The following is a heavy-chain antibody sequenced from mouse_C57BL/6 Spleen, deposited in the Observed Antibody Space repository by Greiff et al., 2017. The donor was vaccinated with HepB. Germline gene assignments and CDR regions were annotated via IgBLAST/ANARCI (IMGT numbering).Heavy chain of an antibody. Sequence: EVKLVESGGGLVQPGGSLSLSCAASGFTFTDYYMSWVRQPPGKALEWLGFIRNKANGYTTEYSASVKGRFTISRDNSQSILYLQMNALRAEDSATYYCARSPLGQLSFDYWGQGTTLTVSS. D-gene: IGHD3-2*02. CDR2: IRNKANGYTT. J-gene: IGHJ2*01. CDR3: ARSPLGQLSFDY. V-gene: IGHV7-3*01. CDR1: GFTFTDYY.